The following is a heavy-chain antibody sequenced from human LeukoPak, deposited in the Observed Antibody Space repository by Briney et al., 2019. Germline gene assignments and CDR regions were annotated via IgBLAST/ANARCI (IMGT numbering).Heavy chain of an antibody. J-gene: IGHJ4*02. CDR2: ISSSGSTI. CDR3: APGEGYYYDSSGYSDY. D-gene: IGHD3-22*01. V-gene: IGHV3-48*03. CDR1: GFTFSSYE. Sequence: GGSLGLSCAASGFTFSSYEMNWVRQAPGKGLEWVSYISSSGSTIYYADSVKGRFTISRDNAKNSLYLQMNSLRAEDTAVYYCAPGEGYYYDSSGYSDYWGQGTLVTVSS.